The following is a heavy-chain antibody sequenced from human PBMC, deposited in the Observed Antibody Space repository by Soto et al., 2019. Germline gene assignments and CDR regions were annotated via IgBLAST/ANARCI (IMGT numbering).Heavy chain of an antibody. CDR1: GFTFSSYA. J-gene: IGHJ5*02. D-gene: IGHD2-15*01. CDR3: AKEKIDPGSWGNWFDP. Sequence: PGGSLRLSCAASGFTFSSYAMSWVRQAPGKGLEWVSAISGSGGSTYYADSVKGRFTISRDNSKNTLYLQMNSLRAEDTAVYYCAKEKIDPGSWGNWFDPWGKGTLVTASS. V-gene: IGHV3-23*01. CDR2: ISGSGGST.